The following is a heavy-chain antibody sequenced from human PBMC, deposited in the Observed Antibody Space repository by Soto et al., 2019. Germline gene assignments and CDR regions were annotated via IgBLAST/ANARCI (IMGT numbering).Heavy chain of an antibody. J-gene: IGHJ6*02. Sequence: QVQLVQSGAEVKKPGSSVKVSCKASGGTFSSYAISWVRQAPGQGLEWMGGIIPIFGTANYAQKFQGRVTITADKSTSTAYMELSSLRSEDTAVYYCAGREWALLPRNYYYGMDVWGQGTTVTVSS. CDR2: IIPIFGTA. V-gene: IGHV1-69*06. CDR1: GGTFSSYA. D-gene: IGHD1-26*01. CDR3: AGREWALLPRNYYYGMDV.